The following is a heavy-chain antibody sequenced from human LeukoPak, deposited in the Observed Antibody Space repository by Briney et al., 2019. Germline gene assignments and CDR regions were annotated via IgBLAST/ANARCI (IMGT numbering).Heavy chain of an antibody. D-gene: IGHD5-18*01. CDR3: AREPGGSRGYSYGFDY. Sequence: SETLSLTCAVYGGSFSGYYWSWIRQPPGKGLEWIGEINHSGSTNYNPSLKSRVTISVDTSKNQFSLKLSSVTAADTAVYYCAREPGGSRGYSYGFDYWGQGTLVTVSS. CDR1: GGSFSGYY. J-gene: IGHJ4*02. V-gene: IGHV4-34*01. CDR2: INHSGST.